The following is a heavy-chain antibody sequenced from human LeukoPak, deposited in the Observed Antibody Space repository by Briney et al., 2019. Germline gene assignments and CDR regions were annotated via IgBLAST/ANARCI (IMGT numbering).Heavy chain of an antibody. CDR2: IKEDGSEK. Sequence: PGGSLRLSCATSGFTFGNYWMSWVRQAPGKGLEWVAKIKEDGSEKKYVDSVKGRFTISRDNAENAVHLEMNSLRAEDTAVYYCTRMYLYESSGYRPSDYWGQGTLVTVSS. V-gene: IGHV3-7*01. D-gene: IGHD3-22*01. CDR3: TRMYLYESSGYRPSDY. CDR1: GFTFGNYW. J-gene: IGHJ4*02.